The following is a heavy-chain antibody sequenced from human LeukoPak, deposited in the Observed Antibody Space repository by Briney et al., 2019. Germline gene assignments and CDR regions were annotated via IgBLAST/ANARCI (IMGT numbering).Heavy chain of an antibody. D-gene: IGHD5-18*01. CDR3: ARYSYGYAPFDY. CDR1: GGSFSDYY. V-gene: IGHV4-34*01. J-gene: IGHJ4*02. CDR2: VNHSGST. Sequence: SETLSLTCAVYGGSFSDYYWSWIRQPPGKGLEWIGEVNHSGSTNYNPSLKSRVTISVDTSKNQFSLKLSSVTAADTAVYYCARYSYGYAPFDYWGQGTLVTVSS.